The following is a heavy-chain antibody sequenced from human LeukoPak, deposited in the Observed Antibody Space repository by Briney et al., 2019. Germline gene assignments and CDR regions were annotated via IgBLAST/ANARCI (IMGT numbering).Heavy chain of an antibody. J-gene: IGHJ4*02. CDR2: ISYDGSNK. Sequence: GGSLRLSCAASGFSFTSYAMSWVRQAPGKGLEWVAVISYDGSNKYYADSVKGRFTISRDNSKNTLYLQMNSLRAEDTAVYYCAKAFVEGESSGYWGQGTLVTVSS. V-gene: IGHV3-30*18. D-gene: IGHD3-3*01. CDR1: GFSFTSYA. CDR3: AKAFVEGESSGY.